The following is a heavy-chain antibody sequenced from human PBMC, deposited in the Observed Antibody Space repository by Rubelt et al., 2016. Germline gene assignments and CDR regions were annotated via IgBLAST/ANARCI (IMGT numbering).Heavy chain of an antibody. Sequence: APGQGLEWMGWINPNSGGTNYAQKFQGRVTMTTDTSTSTAYMELRSLRSDDTAVYYCATTIAIRPYYFDYWGQGTLVTVSS. D-gene: IGHD6-6*01. CDR2: INPNSGGT. J-gene: IGHJ4*02. V-gene: IGHV1-2*02. CDR3: ATTIAIRPYYFDY.